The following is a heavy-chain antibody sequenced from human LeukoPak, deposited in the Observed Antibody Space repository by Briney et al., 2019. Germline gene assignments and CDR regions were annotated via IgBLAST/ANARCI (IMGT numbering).Heavy chain of an antibody. Sequence: PGGSLRLSCAASGFTFSNSAMTWVRQAPGKWLEWVSAISGSGGSTYYAHSVKGRFTISRDNSKNTLYLQMNSLRAEDTAVYYCAKDVADGYYYYYMDVWGKGTTVTVSS. CDR3: AKDVADGYYYYYMDV. CDR1: GFTFSNSA. J-gene: IGHJ6*03. D-gene: IGHD2-21*01. CDR2: ISGSGGST. V-gene: IGHV3-23*01.